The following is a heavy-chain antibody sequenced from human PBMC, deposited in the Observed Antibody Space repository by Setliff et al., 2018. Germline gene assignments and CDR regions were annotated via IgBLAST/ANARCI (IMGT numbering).Heavy chain of an antibody. CDR1: GYSFSNFW. CDR3: AIIDDAIMDLDY. D-gene: IGHD3-16*01. Sequence: PGESLTLSCKGSGYSFSNFWIGWVRQMPGRGLEWMGIIYPGDSDTRYSPSFQGLVTISADKAISTAYLQWSSLKASDTAIYYCAIIDDAIMDLDYWGQGTPVTVSS. CDR2: IYPGDSDT. V-gene: IGHV5-51*01. J-gene: IGHJ4*02.